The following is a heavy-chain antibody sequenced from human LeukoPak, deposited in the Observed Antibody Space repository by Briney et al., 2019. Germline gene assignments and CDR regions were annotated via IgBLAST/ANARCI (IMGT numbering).Heavy chain of an antibody. Sequence: SVKVSCKASGGTFSSYAISWVRQAPGQGLEWMGGIIPIFGTANYAQKFQGRVTITADESTSTAYMELRSLRSDDTAVYYCATHPRNGISGLTKSPRDYWGQGTLVTVSS. J-gene: IGHJ4*02. D-gene: IGHD1-20*01. V-gene: IGHV1-69*13. CDR1: GGTFSSYA. CDR3: ATHPRNGISGLTKSPRDY. CDR2: IIPIFGTA.